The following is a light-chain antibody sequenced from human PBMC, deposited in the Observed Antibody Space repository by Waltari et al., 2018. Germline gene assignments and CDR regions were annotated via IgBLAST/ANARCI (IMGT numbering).Light chain of an antibody. V-gene: IGKV1-9*01. CDR1: HDISSH. CDR3: QDLHDYPV. Sequence: IQLTQSPSSLSASVGDRVTISRRASHDISSHLAWYQQKPGKAPTLLIYPASTLESGVPSRFSGSGSGTEFTLTITSLQPEDFATYFCQDLHDYPVFGPGTKVDIK. CDR2: PAS. J-gene: IGKJ3*01.